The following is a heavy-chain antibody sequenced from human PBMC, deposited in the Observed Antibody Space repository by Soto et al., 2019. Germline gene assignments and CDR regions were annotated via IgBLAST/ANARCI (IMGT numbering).Heavy chain of an antibody. V-gene: IGHV3-23*01. CDR1: GFTFRSYA. D-gene: IGHD4-17*01. Sequence: GGSLRLSCAASGFTFRSYAMSWARQAPGKGLEWVSSLLRSGSSTYYADSVKGRFTISSDISANSLYLQMDSLRAEDTAVYYCAKDAVSGDGVWLLDSWGQGXVVTGSS. CDR2: LLRSGSST. CDR3: AKDAVSGDGVWLLDS. J-gene: IGHJ5*02.